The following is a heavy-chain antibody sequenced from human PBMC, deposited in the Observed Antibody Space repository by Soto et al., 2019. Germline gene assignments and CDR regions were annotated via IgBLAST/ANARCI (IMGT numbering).Heavy chain of an antibody. J-gene: IGHJ5*02. V-gene: IGHV4-30-2*03. Sequence: SETLSLTCAVSGGSISSGGYSWSWIRQPPGKVLEWIGYTSHSGNTYYNPSLKSRVTISVDTSKNQFSLKLSSVTAADTAVYYCARPYYYDSSGRWGFDPWGQGTLVTVSS. CDR1: GGSISSGGYS. CDR2: TSHSGNT. D-gene: IGHD3-22*01. CDR3: ARPYYYDSSGRWGFDP.